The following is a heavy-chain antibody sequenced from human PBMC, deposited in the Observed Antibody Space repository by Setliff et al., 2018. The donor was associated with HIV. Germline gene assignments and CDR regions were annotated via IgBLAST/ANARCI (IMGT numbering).Heavy chain of an antibody. CDR1: GYTFTNYF. J-gene: IGHJ4*02. Sequence: ASVMVSCKASGYTFTNYFMHWVRQAPGEGLEWVGRVDPEDGETRYAMKFQGSVTISADTSTDTTYLSLTSLRSQDTAVYYCATVRIVGATEFDYWGQRTVVTVSS. CDR2: VDPEDGET. D-gene: IGHD1-26*01. V-gene: IGHV1-69-2*01. CDR3: ATVRIVGATEFDY.